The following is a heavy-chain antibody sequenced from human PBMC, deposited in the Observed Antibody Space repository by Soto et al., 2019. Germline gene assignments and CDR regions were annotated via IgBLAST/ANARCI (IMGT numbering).Heavy chain of an antibody. CDR2: IYYSGST. J-gene: IGHJ5*02. CDR1: GGSVSSGSYY. D-gene: IGHD6-19*01. V-gene: IGHV4-61*01. Sequence: TLSLTCTVSGGSVSSGSYYWSWIRQPPGKGLEWIGYIYYSGSTNYNPSLKSRVTISVDTSKNQFSLKLSSVTAADTAVYYCARRDVAVAGNWFDPWGQGTLVTVSS. CDR3: ARRDVAVAGNWFDP.